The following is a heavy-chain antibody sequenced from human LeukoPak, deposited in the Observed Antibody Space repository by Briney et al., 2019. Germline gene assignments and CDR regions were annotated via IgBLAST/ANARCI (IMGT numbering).Heavy chain of an antibody. V-gene: IGHV4-59*01. CDR3: ARAYYYGSESYGLDY. CDR1: GGSISSYY. Sequence: NPSETLSLTCTVSGGSISSYYWSWIRQPPGKGLEWIGYIYSSGSTNYNPSLKSRLTISVDASKNQFSLKLTSVTAADTAVYYCARAYYYGSESYGLDYWGQGTLVTVSS. D-gene: IGHD3-10*01. CDR2: IYSSGST. J-gene: IGHJ4*02.